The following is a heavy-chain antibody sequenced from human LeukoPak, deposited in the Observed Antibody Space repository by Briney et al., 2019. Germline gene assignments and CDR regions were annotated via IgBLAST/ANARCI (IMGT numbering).Heavy chain of an antibody. J-gene: IGHJ5*02. D-gene: IGHD4-17*01. Sequence: PGRSLRLSCAASGFTFDDYAMHWVRQAPGKGLEWVSAINWNSGNIGYADSVEGRFTISRDNAKNSLYLQMNSLRAEDTALYYCAKDIHPTVTRGYNWFDPWGQGTLVTVSS. CDR2: INWNSGNI. V-gene: IGHV3-9*01. CDR1: GFTFDDYA. CDR3: AKDIHPTVTRGYNWFDP.